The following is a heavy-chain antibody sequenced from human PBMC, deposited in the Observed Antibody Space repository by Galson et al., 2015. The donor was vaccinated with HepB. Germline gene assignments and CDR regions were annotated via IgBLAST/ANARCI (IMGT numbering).Heavy chain of an antibody. J-gene: IGHJ6*02. CDR3: ARYYGDNGRPHGYGMDV. CDR2: IWFDGSNE. V-gene: IGHV3-33*01. CDR1: GFSFSNYG. Sequence: SLRLSCAASGFSFSNYGMHWVRQAPGKGLEWVAVIWFDGSNERYADSVKGRFTISRDNSKKTLYLQTDTLRTEDTALYYCARYYGDNGRPHGYGMDVWGQGTTVTVSS. D-gene: IGHD2-21*01.